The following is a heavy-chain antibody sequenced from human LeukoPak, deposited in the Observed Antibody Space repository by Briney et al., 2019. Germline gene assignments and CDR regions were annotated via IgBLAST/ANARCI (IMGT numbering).Heavy chain of an antibody. CDR1: GGSFSGYY. CDR3: ARARDGYNWRYYFDH. Sequence: SSETLSLTCAVYGGSFSGYYWSWIRQPPGKGLEWIGEINHSGSTNYNPSLKSRVTISVDTSKNQFSLKLSSVTAADTAVYYCARARDGYNWRYYFDHWGQGTLVTVSS. D-gene: IGHD5-24*01. CDR2: INHSGST. V-gene: IGHV4-34*01. J-gene: IGHJ4*02.